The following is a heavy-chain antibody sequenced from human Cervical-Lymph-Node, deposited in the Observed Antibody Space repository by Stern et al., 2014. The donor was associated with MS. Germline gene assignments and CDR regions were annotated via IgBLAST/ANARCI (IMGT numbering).Heavy chain of an antibody. V-gene: IGHV5-51*01. Sequence: VQLVQSGGEMKKPGESLQISCQGSGYRFTNYWIGWVRQMPGKGLEWMGIIYPGDSDARYSPAFRGQVTIPAAKSISPAYLQGTSLRASDTAIYYCARLVAPGGDAFDIWGQGTLVIVSS. D-gene: IGHD3-16*02. CDR3: ARLVAPGGDAFDI. CDR2: IYPGDSDA. J-gene: IGHJ3*02. CDR1: GYRFTNYW.